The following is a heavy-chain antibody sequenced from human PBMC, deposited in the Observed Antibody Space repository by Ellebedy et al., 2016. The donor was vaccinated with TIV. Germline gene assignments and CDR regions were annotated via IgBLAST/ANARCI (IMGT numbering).Heavy chain of an antibody. D-gene: IGHD3-16*01. CDR2: IYSGGTT. CDR3: ARVDRMGGGYYYYMDV. CDR1: GLTVSRSY. Sequence: GGSLRLSXAASGLTVSRSYMSWVRQAPGKGLEWVSVIYSGGTTYYTGSVKGRFTISRDNSKNTLYLQMNSLRAEDTAVYYCARVDRMGGGYYYYMDVWGKGTTVTVSS. V-gene: IGHV3-53*01. J-gene: IGHJ6*03.